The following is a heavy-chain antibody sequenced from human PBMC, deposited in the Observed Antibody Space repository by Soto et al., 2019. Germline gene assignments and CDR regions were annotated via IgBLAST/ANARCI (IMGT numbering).Heavy chain of an antibody. CDR1: GGSISSYY. Sequence: SETLSLTCTVSGGSISSYYWSWIRQPPGKGLEWIGYIYYSGSTNYNPSLKSRVTISVDTSKNQFSLKLSSVTAADTAVYYCARDGSYYYYYYGMDVWGQGTTVTVSS. J-gene: IGHJ6*02. CDR2: IYYSGST. V-gene: IGHV4-59*01. D-gene: IGHD1-26*01. CDR3: ARDGSYYYYYYGMDV.